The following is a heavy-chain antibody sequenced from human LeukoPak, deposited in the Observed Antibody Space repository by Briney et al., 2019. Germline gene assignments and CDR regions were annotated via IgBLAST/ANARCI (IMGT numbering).Heavy chain of an antibody. Sequence: GGSLRLSCADSGLTFSSYWMSWVRQAPEKGLEWVSYITSSSSTIYYVDSVKGRFTISRDNAKSSLYLQMNSLRAEDTAVYYCARVRGSYAIFDYWGQGTLVTVSS. J-gene: IGHJ4*02. CDR1: GLTFSSYW. V-gene: IGHV3-48*01. D-gene: IGHD1-26*01. CDR2: ITSSSSTI. CDR3: ARVRGSYAIFDY.